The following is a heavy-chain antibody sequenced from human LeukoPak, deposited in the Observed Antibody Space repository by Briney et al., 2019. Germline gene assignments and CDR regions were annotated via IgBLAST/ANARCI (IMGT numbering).Heavy chain of an antibody. CDR2: ICAYNGNT. D-gene: IGHD3-3*01. V-gene: IGHV1-18*01. Sequence: ASVKVSCKASGYTFTSYGISWVRQAPGQGLEWMGWICAYNGNTNYAQKLQGRVTMTTDTSTSTAYMELRSLRSDDTAVYYCARVPADYDFWSGYYPPNYWGQGTLVTVSS. CDR3: ARVPADYDFWSGYYPPNY. J-gene: IGHJ4*02. CDR1: GYTFTSYG.